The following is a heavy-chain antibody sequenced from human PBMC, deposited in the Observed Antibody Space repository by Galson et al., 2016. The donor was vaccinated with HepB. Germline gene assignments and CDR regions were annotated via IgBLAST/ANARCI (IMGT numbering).Heavy chain of an antibody. J-gene: IGHJ4*02. CDR3: ARGRSSGWHLDY. V-gene: IGHV3-21*01. CDR1: GFSYSPYT. CDR2: ISPGSTYI. Sequence: SLRLSCAASGFSYSPYTMNWVRQAPGKGLEWVSSISPGSTYIYYIDSLKGRFTISRDNAKNSLYLQMSSLRADDTAVYYCARGRSSGWHLDYWGRGTLVTVSS. D-gene: IGHD6-19*01.